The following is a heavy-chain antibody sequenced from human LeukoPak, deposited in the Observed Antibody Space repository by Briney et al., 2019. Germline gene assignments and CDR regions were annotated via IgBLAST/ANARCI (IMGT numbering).Heavy chain of an antibody. CDR2: VIYRGGNT. D-gene: IGHD2-2*01. J-gene: IGHJ4*02. V-gene: IGHV3-23*01. Sequence: PVQPLGSLSVVIYRGGNTYYADSVKGRFTISRDNSKNTLYLQMNSLRAEDTAVYYCAKEETTNCSSTSCYFAYWGQGTLVTVS. CDR3: AKEETTNCSSTSCYFAY.